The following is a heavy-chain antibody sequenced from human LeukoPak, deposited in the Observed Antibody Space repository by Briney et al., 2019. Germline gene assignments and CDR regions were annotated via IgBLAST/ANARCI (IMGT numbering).Heavy chain of an antibody. J-gene: IGHJ4*02. CDR3: ARVNYFDY. CDR2: MNPNSGNT. Sequence: GASVKVSCKVSGYTLTELSMHWVRQAPGKGLEWMGWMNPNSGNTGYAQKFQGRVTMTRNTSISTAYMELSSLRSEDTAVYYCARVNYFDYWGQGTLVTVSS. CDR1: GYTLTELS. V-gene: IGHV1-8*01.